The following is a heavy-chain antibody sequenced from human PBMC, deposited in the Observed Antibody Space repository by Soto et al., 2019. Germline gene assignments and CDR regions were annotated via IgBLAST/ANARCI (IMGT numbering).Heavy chain of an antibody. Sequence: KTGGSLRLSCAASGFTFSDYYMTWIRQAPGKGLEWVSYISSSGTGIYYPDSVKGRFTISRDNAKNSLYLQMSSLRAEDTAVYYCARAYSDAFDIWGQGTMVTVSS. J-gene: IGHJ3*02. CDR1: GFTFSDYY. D-gene: IGHD2-15*01. V-gene: IGHV3-11*01. CDR2: ISSSGTGI. CDR3: ARAYSDAFDI.